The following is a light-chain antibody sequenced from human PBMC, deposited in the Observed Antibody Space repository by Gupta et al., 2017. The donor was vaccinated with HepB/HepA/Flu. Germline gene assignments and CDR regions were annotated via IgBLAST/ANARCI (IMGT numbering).Light chain of an antibody. CDR2: KAS. V-gene: IGKV1-5*03. CDR1: QSISSW. J-gene: IGKJ1*01. Sequence: DIQMTQSPSTLSASVGDRVTITCRATQSISSWLAWYQQKPGKAPKVLIYKASNLESGVPSRFSGSGSGTEFTLTISSRQPDDFATYYCQQDNDYSWTFGQGTKVEI. CDR3: QQDNDYSWT.